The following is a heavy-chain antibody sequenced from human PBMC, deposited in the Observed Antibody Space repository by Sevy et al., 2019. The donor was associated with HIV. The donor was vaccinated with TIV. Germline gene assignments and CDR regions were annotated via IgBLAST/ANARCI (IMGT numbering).Heavy chain of an antibody. V-gene: IGHV1-18*01. Sequence: ASVKISCKASGYTFTSYGISWVRQAPGQGLEWMGWISAYNGNTNYAQKLQGRVTMTTDTSTSTAYMELRSLRSDDTAVYYCARDRGEQWLVYFDYWGQGTLVTVSS. CDR3: ARDRGEQWLVYFDY. CDR2: ISAYNGNT. D-gene: IGHD6-19*01. CDR1: GYTFTSYG. J-gene: IGHJ4*02.